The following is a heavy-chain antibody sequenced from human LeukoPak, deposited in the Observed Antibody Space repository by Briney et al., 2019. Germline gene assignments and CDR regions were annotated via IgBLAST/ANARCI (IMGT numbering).Heavy chain of an antibody. J-gene: IGHJ4*02. V-gene: IGHV4-34*01. CDR3: ARTPNRGATFDY. CDR2: INHSGST. Sequence: SETLSLTCAVYGGSFSGYYWSWIRQPPGKGLEWIGEINHSGSTNYNPSLKSRVTISVDTSKNQFSLKLSSVTAADTAVYYCARTPNRGATFDYWGQGTLGTVSS. D-gene: IGHD4/OR15-4a*01. CDR1: GGSFSGYY.